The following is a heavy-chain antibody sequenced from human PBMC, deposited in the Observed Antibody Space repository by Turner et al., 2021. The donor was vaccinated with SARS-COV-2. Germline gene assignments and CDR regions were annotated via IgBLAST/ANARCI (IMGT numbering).Heavy chain of an antibody. CDR3: ARLMDTAMDYYGTDV. D-gene: IGHD5-18*01. CDR1: GGSISSSSYY. J-gene: IGHJ6*02. Sequence: QLQLQESDPGLVTPSETLSLTCPVSGGSISSSSYYWGWIRQPPGKGLEWIGNIYYSGSAYYNPSLKSRVTISVDPSKNQFSLKLTSVTAADTAVYYCARLMDTAMDYYGTDVWGQGTTVTVSS. CDR2: IYYSGSA. V-gene: IGHV4-39*01.